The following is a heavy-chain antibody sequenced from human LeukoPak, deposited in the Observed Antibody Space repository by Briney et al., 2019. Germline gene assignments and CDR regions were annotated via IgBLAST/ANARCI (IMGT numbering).Heavy chain of an antibody. D-gene: IGHD4-17*01. J-gene: IGHJ5*02. V-gene: IGHV3-30*04. CDR2: ISYDGSNK. CDR1: GFTFSSYA. CDR3: ARDSATVTSTSSWFDP. Sequence: PGGSLRLSCAASGFTFSSYAMHWVRQAPGKGLEWVAVISYDGSNKYYADSVKGRFTISRDNSKNTLYLQMNSLRAEDTAVYYCARDSATVTSTSSWFDPWGQGTLVTVSS.